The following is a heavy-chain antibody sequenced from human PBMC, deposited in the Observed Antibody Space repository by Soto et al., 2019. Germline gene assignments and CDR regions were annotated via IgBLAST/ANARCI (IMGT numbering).Heavy chain of an antibody. J-gene: IGHJ6*02. CDR1: GFTFSSYG. CDR3: ARDSSSSWYPPWDYYYGMDV. CDR2: IWYDGSNK. D-gene: IGHD6-13*01. V-gene: IGHV3-33*01. Sequence: GGSLRLSCAASGFTFSSYGMHWVRQAPGKGLEWVAVIWYDGSNKYYADSVKGRFTISRDNSKNTLYLQMNSLRAEDTAVYYCARDSSSSWYPPWDYYYGMDVWGQGTTVTLSS.